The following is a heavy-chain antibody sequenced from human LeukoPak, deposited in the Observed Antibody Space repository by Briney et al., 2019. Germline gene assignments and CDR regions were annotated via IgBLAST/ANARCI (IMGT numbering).Heavy chain of an antibody. CDR3: ARRSSGYYYPIDY. CDR1: GGSISSGSYY. D-gene: IGHD3-22*01. V-gene: IGHV4-61*02. Sequence: SETLSLTCTVSGGSISSGSYYWSWIRQPAGKGLEWIGRIYTSGSTNYNPSLKSRVTISVDTSKNQFSLKLSSVTAADTAVYYCARRSSGYYYPIDYWGQGTLVTVSS. CDR2: IYTSGST. J-gene: IGHJ4*02.